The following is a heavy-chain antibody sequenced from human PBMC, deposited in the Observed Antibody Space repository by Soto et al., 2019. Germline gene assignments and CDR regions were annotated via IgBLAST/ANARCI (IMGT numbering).Heavy chain of an antibody. Sequence: QVQLVQSGAEVKKPGSSVKVSCKASGGTFSSYAISWVRQAPGQGLEWMGGIIPIFGTANYAQKFQGRVTITADKSTSTAYMELSSLRSEDTAVYYCARASNLKILEWSNYYYYCMDVWGQGTTVTVS. V-gene: IGHV1-69*06. D-gene: IGHD3-3*01. CDR3: ARASNLKILEWSNYYYYCMDV. J-gene: IGHJ6*02. CDR1: GGTFSSYA. CDR2: IIPIFGTA.